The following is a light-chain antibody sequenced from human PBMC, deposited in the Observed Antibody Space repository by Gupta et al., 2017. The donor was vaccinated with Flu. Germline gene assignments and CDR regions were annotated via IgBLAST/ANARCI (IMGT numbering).Light chain of an antibody. CDR1: QSVSTY. J-gene: IGKJ4*01. CDR2: DAS. CDR3: QQRSNWPPVT. V-gene: IGKV3-11*01. Sequence: ATLSLSPGERATLSCRASQSVSTYLAWYQQKPGQAPRLLIYDASNRATGIPARFSGSGSGTDFTLTISSLESEDFAVYFCQQRSNWPPVTFGGGTKVEIK.